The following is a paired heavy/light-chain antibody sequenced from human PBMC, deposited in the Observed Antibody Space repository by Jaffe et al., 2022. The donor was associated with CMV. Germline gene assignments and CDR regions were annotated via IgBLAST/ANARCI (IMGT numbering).Heavy chain of an antibody. CDR2: IWYDGTTK. J-gene: IGHJ5*02. CDR1: GFIFSSYG. D-gene: IGHD3-10*01. V-gene: IGHV3-33*08. CDR3: ARDREDFYGSGIGGVDP. Sequence: QVQLVESGGGVVRPGTSLRLSCATSGFIFSSYGMHWIRQVPGKGLEWVAVIWYDGTTKFYSDSVKGRFTISRDNSNNMVYLQMNSLRAEDSALYYCARDREDFYGSGIGGVDPWGQGTLVTVSS.
Light chain of an antibody. CDR1: SLPRQF. J-gene: IGLJ3*02. CDR2: KDT. V-gene: IGLV3-25*03. CDR3: QSEDSSGSLGV. Sequence: SYDLTQAPSVSVSPGQTARITCSGDSLPRQFAHWYQQRPGQAPILVIYKDTKRPSGIPERFSGSTSGTTATLTISGVQAEDEGDYYCQSEDSSGSLGVFGGGTRLTVL.